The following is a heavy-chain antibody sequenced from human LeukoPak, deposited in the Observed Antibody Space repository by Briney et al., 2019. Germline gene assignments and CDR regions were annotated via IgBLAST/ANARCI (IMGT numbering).Heavy chain of an antibody. CDR3: AKCDSYDSSGYSNFDY. V-gene: IGHV3-30*04. J-gene: IGHJ4*02. CDR1: GFTFSSYA. Sequence: GGSLRLSCAASGFTFSSYAMHWVRQAPGKGLEWVAVISYDGSNKYYADSVKGRFTISRDNSKNTLYPQMNSLRAEDTAVYYCAKCDSYDSSGYSNFDYWGQGTLVTVSS. CDR2: ISYDGSNK. D-gene: IGHD3-22*01.